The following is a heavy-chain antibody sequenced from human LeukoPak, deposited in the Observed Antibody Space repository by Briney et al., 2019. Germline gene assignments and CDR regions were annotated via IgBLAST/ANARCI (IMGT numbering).Heavy chain of an antibody. J-gene: IGHJ6*03. Sequence: GGSLRLSCAASGFDFSDYYMSWIRQAPGKGLEWISNIKTTGLTTYYADSVKGRFTISRDNAKNSLFLQMNSLRADDAAIYYCARAGQLRYMDVWGKGTAVTVSS. CDR1: GFDFSDYY. CDR3: ARAGQLRYMDV. V-gene: IGHV3-11*04. CDR2: IKTTGLTT.